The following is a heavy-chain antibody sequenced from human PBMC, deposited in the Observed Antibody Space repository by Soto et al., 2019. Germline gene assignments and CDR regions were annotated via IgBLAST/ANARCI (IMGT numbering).Heavy chain of an antibody. CDR1: GFTFSSYA. D-gene: IGHD3-10*01. Sequence: GGSLRLSCAASGFTFSSYAMSWVRQAPGKGLEWVSAISGSGGSTYYADSVKGRFTISRDNSKNTLYLQMNSLRAEDTAVYYWAEDYYYGSGSFPPPFDYWGQGTLVTVSS. CDR3: AEDYYYGSGSFPPPFDY. V-gene: IGHV3-23*01. J-gene: IGHJ4*02. CDR2: ISGSGGST.